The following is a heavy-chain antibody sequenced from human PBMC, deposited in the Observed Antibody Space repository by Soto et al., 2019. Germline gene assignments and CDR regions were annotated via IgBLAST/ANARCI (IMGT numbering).Heavy chain of an antibody. Sequence: PSETLSLTCTVSGGSISSGDYYWSWIRQPPGKGLEWIGYIYYSGNTYYNPSLKSRVTISADTSKSQFSLKLSSVTAADTAVYYCARDFRVITMLRGVLRSYFDYWGQGTLVTVSS. CDR3: ARDFRVITMLRGVLRSYFDY. J-gene: IGHJ4*02. V-gene: IGHV4-30-4*01. CDR1: GGSISSGDYY. D-gene: IGHD3-10*01. CDR2: IYYSGNT.